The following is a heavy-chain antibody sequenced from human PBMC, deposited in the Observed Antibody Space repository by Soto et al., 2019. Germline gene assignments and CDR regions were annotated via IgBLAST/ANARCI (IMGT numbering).Heavy chain of an antibody. CDR3: AKDSVYCSGGSCYDGLFDY. CDR2: ISYDGSNK. Sequence: PGGSLRLSCAASGFTFSSDGMHWVRQAPGKGLEWVAVISYDGSNKYYADSVKGRFTISRDNSKNTLYLQMNSLRAEDTAVYYCAKDSVYCSGGSCYDGLFDYWGQGTLVTVSS. D-gene: IGHD2-15*01. J-gene: IGHJ4*02. V-gene: IGHV3-30*18. CDR1: GFTFSSDG.